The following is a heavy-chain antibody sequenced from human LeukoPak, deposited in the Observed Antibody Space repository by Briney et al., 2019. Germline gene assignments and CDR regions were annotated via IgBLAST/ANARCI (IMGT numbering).Heavy chain of an antibody. V-gene: IGHV4-39*01. CDR3: ARLGFLEWLNPYYFDY. J-gene: IGHJ4*02. D-gene: IGHD3-3*01. CDR2: IYYSGST. CDR1: GGSISSSSYY. Sequence: SETLSLTCTVSGGSISSSSYYWGWIRQPPGKGLEWIGSIYYSGSTYYNPSLKSRVTISVDTSKNQFSLKLSSVTAADTAVYYCARLGFLEWLNPYYFDYWGQGTLVTVSS.